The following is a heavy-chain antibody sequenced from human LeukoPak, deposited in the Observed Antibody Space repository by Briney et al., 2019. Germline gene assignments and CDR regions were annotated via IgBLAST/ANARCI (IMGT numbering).Heavy chain of an antibody. V-gene: IGHV3-30*04. Sequence: PGGSLRLSCAASGFTFSSYAIHWVRQAPGKGLEWVAVISYDGSNKYYADTVKGRFTISRDNSRKTLYLQINSLRAEDTAVYYCARGWDTAMYFDYWGQGTLVTVSS. CDR3: ARGWDTAMYFDY. CDR2: ISYDGSNK. CDR1: GFTFSSYA. D-gene: IGHD5-18*01. J-gene: IGHJ4*02.